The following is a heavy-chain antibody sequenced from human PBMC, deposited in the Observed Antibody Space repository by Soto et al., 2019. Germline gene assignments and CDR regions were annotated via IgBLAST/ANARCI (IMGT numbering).Heavy chain of an antibody. CDR2: IKQDGSEK. J-gene: IGHJ4*02. D-gene: IGHD3-22*01. CDR1: GFTFSRYW. V-gene: IGHV3-7*01. Sequence: GGSLTLSCAASGFTFSRYWMSWVRQAPGKGLEWVANIKQDGSEKYYVDSVKGRFTISRGNSKNSLYLQMNSLRAEDTAVYYCESQAYPLYYYDSSGYYGPSDHWGQGPLATVPS. CDR3: ESQAYPLYYYDSSGYYGPSDH.